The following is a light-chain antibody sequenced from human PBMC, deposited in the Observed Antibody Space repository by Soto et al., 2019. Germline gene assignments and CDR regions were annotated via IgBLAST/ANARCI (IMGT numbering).Light chain of an antibody. V-gene: IGKV3D-7*01. CDR1: QSVTSSF. J-gene: IGKJ1*01. CDR3: HQDFNLTWT. Sequence: EIVLTESTGTLSLSPGERATLSCRASQSVTSSFLAWYQQRPGQAPRRLIYGTSTRATGIPVRFSGSGSGTDFTLTISSIQPEDFAVYFCHQDFNLTWTFGQGTKVEIK. CDR2: GTS.